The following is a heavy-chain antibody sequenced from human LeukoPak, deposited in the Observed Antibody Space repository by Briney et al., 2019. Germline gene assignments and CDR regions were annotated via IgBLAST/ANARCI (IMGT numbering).Heavy chain of an antibody. J-gene: IGHJ4*02. V-gene: IGHV4-61*01. CDR3: VRASGADRPSDY. D-gene: IGHD3-10*01. Sequence: SETLSLTCTVSGGSVSSGSYYCNWIRQPPGQRPEWIGYISYIGSTNYHPSLKRRVTMSVDLSKNQFSLKLSSVTAADTAVYYCVRASGADRPSDYWGQGTLVTVSS. CDR2: ISYIGST. CDR1: GGSVSSGSYY.